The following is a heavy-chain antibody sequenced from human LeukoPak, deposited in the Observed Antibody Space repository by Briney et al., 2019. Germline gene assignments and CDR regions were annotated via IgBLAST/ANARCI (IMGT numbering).Heavy chain of an antibody. CDR3: ARVVIRDGYNYDLDF. Sequence: ASVKVSCKASGYTFTGYYMHWVRQAPGQGLEWMGWINPTSGGTNYAQKFQVRVTMTRDTSISTAYMELSKLRSDDTAAYYYARVVIRDGYNYDLDFWGQGTLVTVSS. J-gene: IGHJ4*02. V-gene: IGHV1-2*02. CDR2: INPTSGGT. D-gene: IGHD5-24*01. CDR1: GYTFTGYY.